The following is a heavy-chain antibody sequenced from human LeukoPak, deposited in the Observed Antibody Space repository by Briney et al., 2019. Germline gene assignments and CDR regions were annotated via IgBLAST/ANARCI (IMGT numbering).Heavy chain of an antibody. V-gene: IGHV4-39*01. D-gene: IGHD6-19*01. J-gene: IGHJ4*02. Sequence: SETLSLTCTVSGGSISSSSDYWGWIRQPPGKGLEWIGSIYYSGSTYYNPSLKSRVTISVDTSKNQFSLKLSSVIAADTAVYSCARHSFSSGWKSFDYWGQGTLVTVSS. CDR2: IYYSGST. CDR1: GGSISSSSDY. CDR3: ARHSFSSGWKSFDY.